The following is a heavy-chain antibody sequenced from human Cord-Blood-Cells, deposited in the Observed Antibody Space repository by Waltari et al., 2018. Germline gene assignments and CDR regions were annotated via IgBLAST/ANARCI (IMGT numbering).Heavy chain of an antibody. J-gene: IGHJ4*02. CDR1: GFTFSSYA. D-gene: IGHD6-6*01. CDR2: ISGRGGST. V-gene: IGHV3-23*01. Sequence: EVQLLESGGGLVQPGGSLRLSCAASGFTFSSYAMSWVRQAPGKGVEGVSAISGRGGSTYYADSGKGRFTISRDNSKNMLYLQMNSLRAEDTAVYYCAKDRGYSSSSAFDYWGQGTLVTVSS. CDR3: AKDRGYSSSSAFDY.